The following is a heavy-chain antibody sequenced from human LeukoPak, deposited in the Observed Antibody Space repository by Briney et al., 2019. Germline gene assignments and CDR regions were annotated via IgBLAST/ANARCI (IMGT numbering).Heavy chain of an antibody. CDR2: IYYSGST. D-gene: IGHD5-24*01. V-gene: IGHV4-59*08. Sequence: SETLSLTCTVSGGSISSYYWSWIRQPPGKGLEWIGYIYYSGSTNYNPFLKSRVTISIDTSKNQFSLKLSSVTAADTAVYYCARVEMATITNYYYGMDVWGQGTTVTVSS. J-gene: IGHJ6*02. CDR1: GGSISSYY. CDR3: ARVEMATITNYYYGMDV.